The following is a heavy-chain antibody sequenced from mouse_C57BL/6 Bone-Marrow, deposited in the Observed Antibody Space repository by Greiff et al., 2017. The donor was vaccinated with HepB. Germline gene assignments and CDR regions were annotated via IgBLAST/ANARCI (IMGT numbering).Heavy chain of an antibody. D-gene: IGHD2-1*01. CDR3: ARSGYGNFFDY. Sequence: QVQLKESGPELVKPGASVKISCKASGYAFSSSWMNWVKQRPGKGLEWIGRIYPGDGDTNYNGKFKGKATLTADKSSSTAYMQLSSLTSEDSAVYCCARSGYGNFFDYWGQGTTLTVSS. CDR1: GYAFSSSW. J-gene: IGHJ2*01. V-gene: IGHV1-82*01. CDR2: IYPGDGDT.